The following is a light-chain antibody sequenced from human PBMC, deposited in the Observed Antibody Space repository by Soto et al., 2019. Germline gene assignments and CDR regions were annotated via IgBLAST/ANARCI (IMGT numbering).Light chain of an antibody. CDR1: QSVSRSY. CDR2: DAS. V-gene: IGKV3-11*01. J-gene: IGKJ4*01. CDR3: QQRSNWPPT. Sequence: EIVLTQSPGTLSLSPGERATLSCRGSQSVSRSYLAWYQQKPGQAPRVLIYDASNRATGIPARFSGSGSGTDFTLTISSLEPEDFAVYYCQQRSNWPPTFGGGTKV.